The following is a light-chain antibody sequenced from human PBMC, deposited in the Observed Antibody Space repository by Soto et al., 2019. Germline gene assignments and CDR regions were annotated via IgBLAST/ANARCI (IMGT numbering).Light chain of an antibody. V-gene: IGKV3-15*01. Sequence: EIVMTQSPATLSVSPGERATLSCRASQSVSIDLAWYQQTPGQAPRLLIYGASTRATGIPVRFSGSASGTEVTLTISSLQSEDGAVDDGQPYGSSRVTFGQGTKVDIK. J-gene: IGKJ1*01. CDR2: GAS. CDR1: QSVSID. CDR3: QPYGSSRVT.